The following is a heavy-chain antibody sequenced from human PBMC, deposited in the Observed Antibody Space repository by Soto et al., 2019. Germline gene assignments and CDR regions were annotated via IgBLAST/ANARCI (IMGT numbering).Heavy chain of an antibody. D-gene: IGHD5-12*01. CDR1: GGSISRGGYY. CDR3: ARAWKGYRLDS. Sequence: PSETLSLTCTVSGGSISRGGYYWSWIRQHPGKGLEWIGYIYYSGSTNYNPSLKRRVTISVDTSKNQFSLKLSSVTAADTAVYYCARAWKGYRLDSWGQGTXVPVSS. J-gene: IGHJ4*02. CDR2: IYYSGST. V-gene: IGHV4-31*03.